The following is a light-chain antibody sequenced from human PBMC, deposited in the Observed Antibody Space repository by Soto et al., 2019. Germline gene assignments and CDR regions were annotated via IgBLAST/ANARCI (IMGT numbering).Light chain of an antibody. Sequence: DLVMTQSPLSLPVTPGEPASISCRSSQSLLHSNGYNYLDWYLQKPGQSPQLLIYLGSDRASGVPDRFSGSGSGTDFTLKISRVEAEDAGVYYCMQALQTPFTFGPGTKVDIK. CDR3: MQALQTPFT. V-gene: IGKV2-28*01. CDR2: LGS. J-gene: IGKJ3*01. CDR1: QSLLHSNGYNY.